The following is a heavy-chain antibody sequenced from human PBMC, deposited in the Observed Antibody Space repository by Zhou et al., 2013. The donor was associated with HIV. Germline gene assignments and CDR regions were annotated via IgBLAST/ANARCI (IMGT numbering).Heavy chain of an antibody. CDR2: MNPNSGNT. V-gene: IGHV1-8*03. D-gene: IGHD3-10*01. J-gene: IGHJ3*02. CDR1: GYTFTSYD. Sequence: QVQLVQSGAEVKKPGASVKVSCKASGYTFTSYDINWVRQATGQGLEWMGWMNPNSGNTGYAQKFQGRVTITTDESTSTAYMELSSLRSEDTAVYYCAEGSGAFDIVGPRDNGHRLF. CDR3: AEGSGAFDI.